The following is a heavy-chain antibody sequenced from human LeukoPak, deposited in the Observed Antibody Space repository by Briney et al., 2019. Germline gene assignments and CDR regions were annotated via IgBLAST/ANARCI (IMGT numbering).Heavy chain of an antibody. Sequence: ASVKVSCKASGYTFTNYYMHWVRQAPGQGLEWMGKINPSGGSTSYAQKFQGRVTMTRDMSTSTVYMELSSLRSEDTAVYYCASGGLRYFSRFDPWGQGTLVTVSS. CDR1: GYTFTNYY. J-gene: IGHJ5*02. CDR3: ASGGLRYFSRFDP. V-gene: IGHV1-46*01. D-gene: IGHD3-9*01. CDR2: INPSGGST.